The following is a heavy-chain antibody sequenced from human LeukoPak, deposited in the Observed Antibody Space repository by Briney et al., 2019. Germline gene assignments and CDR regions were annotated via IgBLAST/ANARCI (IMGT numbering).Heavy chain of an antibody. J-gene: IGHJ6*03. D-gene: IGHD3-9*01. CDR2: ISSSSYI. CDR1: GFTFSSYN. V-gene: IGHV3-21*01. CDR3: ARVGAYYDILTGWDYYYYMDV. Sequence: PGGSLRLSCAASGFTFSSYNMNWVRQAPGKGLEWVSSISSSSYIYYADSVKGRFTISRDNAKNSLYLQMNSLRAEDTAVYYCARVGAYYDILTGWDYYYYMDVWGKGTTVTVSS.